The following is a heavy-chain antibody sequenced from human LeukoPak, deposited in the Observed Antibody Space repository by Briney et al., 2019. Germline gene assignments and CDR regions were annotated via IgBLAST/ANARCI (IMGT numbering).Heavy chain of an antibody. CDR2: TNPKSGGK. V-gene: IGHV1-2*02. Sequence: ASVKVSCKASGYTFTDFYVHWVRQAPGQGLEWMGWTNPKSGGKNYAQKFQGRVTMTRDTTIRTAYMELSTLRSDDMAVYYCARGSHSGGPIPNFDYWGQGTLVTVSS. CDR3: ARGSHSGGPIPNFDY. CDR1: GYTFTDFY. D-gene: IGHD3-16*01. J-gene: IGHJ4*02.